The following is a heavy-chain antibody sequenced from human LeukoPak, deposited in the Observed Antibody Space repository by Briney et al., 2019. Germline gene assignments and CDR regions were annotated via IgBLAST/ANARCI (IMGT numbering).Heavy chain of an antibody. CDR2: INPSGGST. D-gene: IGHD3-10*01. J-gene: IGHJ4*02. CDR1: GYTFTSYY. V-gene: IGHV1-46*01. Sequence: ASVKVSCKASGYTFTSYYMHWVRQAPGQGLEWMGIINPSGGSTSYAQKFQGRVTMTRDTSTSTVYMELSSLRSEDTAVYYCALWHTAHQEPGYFDYWGQGTLVTVSS. CDR3: ALWHTAHQEPGYFDY.